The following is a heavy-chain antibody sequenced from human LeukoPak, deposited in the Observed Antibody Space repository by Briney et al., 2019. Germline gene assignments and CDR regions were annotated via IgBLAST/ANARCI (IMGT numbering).Heavy chain of an antibody. V-gene: IGHV3-21*01. CDR2: IDRSGSYI. D-gene: IGHD3-22*01. Sequence: GGSLRLTCAASGFTFSTLDFNWVRQAPGRGLEWVSSIDRSGSYIYYADSVKGRFTISRDNAKNSLYLQMDSLRAEDTAVYYCGMRGLTFDWGQGTLVTVSS. CDR3: GMRGLTFD. J-gene: IGHJ4*02. CDR1: GFTFSTLD.